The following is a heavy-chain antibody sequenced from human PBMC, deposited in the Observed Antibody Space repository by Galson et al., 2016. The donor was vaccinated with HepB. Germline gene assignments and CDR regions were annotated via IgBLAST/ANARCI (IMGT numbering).Heavy chain of an antibody. J-gene: IGHJ4*02. D-gene: IGHD6-6*01. CDR2: IYWGDDE. CDR3: AQQRAARPNYFDY. CDR1: GFSLTTTGVG. V-gene: IGHV2-5*02. Sequence: PALVKPTQTLTLTCTFSGFSLTTTGVGVGWIRQPPGKALEWLGIIYWGDDERFNPSLKDRLTISKDTSKTQVVLTMTNVDPVDTGTYYCAQQRAARPNYFDYWGQGTLVAVSS.